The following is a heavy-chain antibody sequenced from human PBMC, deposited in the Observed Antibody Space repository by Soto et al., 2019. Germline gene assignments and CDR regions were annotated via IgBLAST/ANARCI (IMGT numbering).Heavy chain of an antibody. Sequence: EVQLVQSGAEVKKPGESLKISCRGSGYPFSNYWIDWVRQVPGKGLEWMGIINPGDSDTRYSPSFEGQVTISADKTLNIAYLQWSGLKASDNAVYYCARGSGPCRSGDCYAFDHWGQGAPVTVSS. V-gene: IGHV5-51*03. CDR3: ARGSGPCRSGDCYAFDH. J-gene: IGHJ4*02. D-gene: IGHD2-21*02. CDR1: GYPFSNYW. CDR2: INPGDSDT.